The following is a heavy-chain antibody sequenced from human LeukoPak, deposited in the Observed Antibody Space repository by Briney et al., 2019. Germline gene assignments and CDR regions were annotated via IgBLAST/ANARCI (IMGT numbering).Heavy chain of an antibody. CDR2: INHSGST. D-gene: IGHD3-3*01. CDR3: ARGLLQSPYYYYYYMDV. V-gene: IGHV4-34*01. CDR1: GGSFSGYY. Sequence: SETLSLTCAVYGGSFSGYYWSWIRQPPGKGLEWIGEINHSGSTNYNPSLKSRVTISVDTSKNQFSLKLSSVTAADTAVYYCARGLLQSPYYYYYYMDVWGKGTTVTVSS. J-gene: IGHJ6*03.